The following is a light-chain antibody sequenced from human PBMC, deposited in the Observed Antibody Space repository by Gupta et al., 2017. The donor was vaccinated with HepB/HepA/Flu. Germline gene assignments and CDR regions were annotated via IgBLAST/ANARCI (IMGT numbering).Light chain of an antibody. CDR3: MQALQTPLT. CDR2: LGS. V-gene: IGKV2-28*01. J-gene: IGKJ4*01. Sequence: DIVMTQSPLSLPVTPGEPASISFRSSQSLLHSNGFNYLDWYLQKPGQSPQLLIYLGSNRASGVPDRFSVSGSGTDFTLKISRVEAEDVGVYYCMQALQTPLTFGGGTKVEIK. CDR1: QSLLHSNGFNY.